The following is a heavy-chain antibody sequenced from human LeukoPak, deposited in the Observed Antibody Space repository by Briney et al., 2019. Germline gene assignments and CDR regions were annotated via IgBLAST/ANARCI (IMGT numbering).Heavy chain of an antibody. CDR1: GGSISSGGYY. Sequence: PSETLSLACTVSGGSISSGGYYWSWIRQHPGKGLEWIGYIYYSGSTYYNPSLKSRVTISVDTSKNQFSLKLSSVTAADTAVYYCASYSGSHNNWFDPWGQGTLVTVSS. CDR2: IYYSGST. J-gene: IGHJ5*02. D-gene: IGHD1-26*01. V-gene: IGHV4-31*03. CDR3: ASYSGSHNNWFDP.